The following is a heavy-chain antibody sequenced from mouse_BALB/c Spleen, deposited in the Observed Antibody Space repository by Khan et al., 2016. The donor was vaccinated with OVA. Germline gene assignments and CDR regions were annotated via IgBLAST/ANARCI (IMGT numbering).Heavy chain of an antibody. CDR2: IWGGGGT. Sequence: QVQLKESGPGLVAPSQSLSITCTVSGFSLSRYDIHWVRQPPGKGLEWLGVIWGGGGTDFNSTLKIRLSISKDNSKSQVFLKMNSLQTDDTAMYYCARAYYRFDCYYAMDYWGQGTSVTVSS. CDR3: ARAYYRFDCYYAMDY. V-gene: IGHV2-6-4*01. CDR1: GFSLSRYD. D-gene: IGHD2-14*01. J-gene: IGHJ4*01.